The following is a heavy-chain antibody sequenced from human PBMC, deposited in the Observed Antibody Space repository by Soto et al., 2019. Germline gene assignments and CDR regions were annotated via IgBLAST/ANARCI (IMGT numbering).Heavy chain of an antibody. V-gene: IGHV4-30-4*01. D-gene: IGHD4-17*01. CDR2: IYNSGGS. J-gene: IGHJ4*02. CDR3: VGTGTTDDY. CDR1: GASVRSGDYY. Sequence: SETLSLTCSVSGASVRSGDYYWSCIRQAPGKGLEWIGYIYNSGGSYYNPSLKGRLTISIDTSKNQFSLKLNSVTAADTAIYYCVGTGTTDDYWGRGTLVTVSS.